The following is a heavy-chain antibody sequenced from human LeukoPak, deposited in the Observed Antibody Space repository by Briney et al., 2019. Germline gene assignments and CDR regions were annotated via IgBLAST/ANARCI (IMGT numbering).Heavy chain of an antibody. V-gene: IGHV1-3*03. CDR3: ARGARFRSYGSGTYYTSLPFDP. Sequence: ASVTVSCKASGYTFTSYTMHWVRQAPGQRLEWMGWINTGNGNTKYSQEFQGRVTITRDTSASTAYMELSSLRSEDMAVYYCARGARFRSYGSGTYYTSLPFDPWGQGTLVTVSS. D-gene: IGHD3-10*01. CDR2: INTGNGNT. J-gene: IGHJ5*02. CDR1: GYTFTSYT.